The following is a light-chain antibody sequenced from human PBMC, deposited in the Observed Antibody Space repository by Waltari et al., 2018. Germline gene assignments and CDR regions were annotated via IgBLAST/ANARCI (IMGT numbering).Light chain of an antibody. CDR2: RAS. V-gene: IGKV4-1*01. J-gene: IGKJ2*01. CDR1: QSVFYSSKNKNY. Sequence: DIVMNQSTDSLAVSLGERATINFKSSQSVFYSSKNKNYLAWYQQKPGQAPKLLIYRASTRESGVPDRFSGSGSGTDFTLTISSLQAEDVAVYYCQQYYGNPRTFGQGTKLEIK. CDR3: QQYYGNPRT.